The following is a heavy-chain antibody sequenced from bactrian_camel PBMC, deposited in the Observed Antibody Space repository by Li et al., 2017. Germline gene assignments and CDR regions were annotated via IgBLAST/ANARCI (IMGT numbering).Heavy chain of an antibody. J-gene: IGHJ4*01. V-gene: IGHV3-2*01. D-gene: IGHD1*01. Sequence: HVQLVESGGGLVQPGGSLRLSCAASGFTFRSYYMGWVRQAPGKGLEWVSSINIDGQIAYYRDSVEGRFTISRDNARNTVSLQMNSLKSEDTAMYYCAKYESSMWLSTFDYWGQGTQVTVS. CDR2: INIDGQIA. CDR1: GFTFRSYY. CDR3: AKYESSMWLSTFDY.